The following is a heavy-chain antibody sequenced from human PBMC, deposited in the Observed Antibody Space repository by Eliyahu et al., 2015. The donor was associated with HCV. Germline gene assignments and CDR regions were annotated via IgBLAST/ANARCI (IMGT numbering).Heavy chain of an antibody. J-gene: IGHJ1*01. CDR1: GFXFSNYY. CDR3: ARDCSGNSCYSEGFRH. D-gene: IGHD2-15*01. V-gene: IGHV3-7*01. CDR2: INQDGSEK. Sequence: EVQLVESGGGLVQPGGSLRLSCTASGFXFSNYYMAWIRQAPGKGLEWVANINQDGSEKYYVDAVEGRFTISRDNAKSSLYLQMNSLRVEDTALYYCARDCSGNSCYSEGFRHWGQGTLLTVSS.